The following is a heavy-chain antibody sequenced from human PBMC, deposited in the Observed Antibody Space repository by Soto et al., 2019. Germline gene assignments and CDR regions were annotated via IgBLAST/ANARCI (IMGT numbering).Heavy chain of an antibody. CDR2: ISSNGGST. CDR1: GFTFSSYA. D-gene: IGHD2-2*01. J-gene: IGHJ6*02. Sequence: LRLSCSASGFTFSSYAMHWVRQAPGKGLEYVSAISSNGGSTYYADSVKGRFTISRDNSKNTLYLQMSSLRAEDTAVYYCVKDPPLYCSSTSCFNHYGMDVWGQGTTVTVSS. V-gene: IGHV3-64D*06. CDR3: VKDPPLYCSSTSCFNHYGMDV.